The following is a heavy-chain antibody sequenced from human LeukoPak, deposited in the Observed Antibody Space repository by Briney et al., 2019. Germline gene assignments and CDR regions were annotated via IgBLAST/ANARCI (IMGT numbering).Heavy chain of an antibody. Sequence: ASVKVSCKASGYTFTSYAMNWVRQAPGQGLEWMGWINPYNGNTNYAQKFQGRVTMTSDTSTSTAYMELRSLRSDDTAVYYCARDFDWLTPGEEYYFDYWGQGTLVTVSS. CDR3: ARDFDWLTPGEEYYFDY. CDR2: INPYNGNT. J-gene: IGHJ4*02. V-gene: IGHV1-18*01. CDR1: GYTFTSYA. D-gene: IGHD3-9*01.